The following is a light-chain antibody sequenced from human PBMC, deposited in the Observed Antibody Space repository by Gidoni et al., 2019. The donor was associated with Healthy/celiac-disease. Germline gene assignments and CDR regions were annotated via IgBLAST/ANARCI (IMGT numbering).Light chain of an antibody. Sequence: DIHMTQSPSTLSASVGDRVTLTCRASHSISSWLTGYQQKPGKAPKLLIYKASSLESGVPSRFSGSGSGTEFTLTISSLQPDDFATYYCQQYNSYSCTFGGGTKVEIK. CDR1: HSISSW. CDR2: KAS. CDR3: QQYNSYSCT. J-gene: IGKJ4*01. V-gene: IGKV1-5*03.